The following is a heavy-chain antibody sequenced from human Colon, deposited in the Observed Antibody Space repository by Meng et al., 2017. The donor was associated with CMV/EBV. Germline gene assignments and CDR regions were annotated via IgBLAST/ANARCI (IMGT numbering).Heavy chain of an antibody. CDR2: FIPLFGTA. CDR3: ASGHQYSNSDS. Sequence: SVKVSCKTSGYTFTGYYLHWVRQAPGQRLEWMGGFIPLFGTATYTQKFQGRVTISTDESATTAYMELTYLRSEDTAVYYCASGHQYSNSDSWGEGTLVTVSS. D-gene: IGHD2/OR15-2a*01. V-gene: IGHV1-69*05. CDR1: GYTFTGYY. J-gene: IGHJ4*02.